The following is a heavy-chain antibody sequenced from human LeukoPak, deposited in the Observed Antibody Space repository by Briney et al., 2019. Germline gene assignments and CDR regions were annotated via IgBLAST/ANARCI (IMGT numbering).Heavy chain of an antibody. D-gene: IGHD6-13*01. CDR2: ISYDGSNK. CDR3: GVRGSSWLSFDY. V-gene: IGHV3-30*04. CDR1: GFIFSSYA. Sequence: GGSLRLSCAACGFIFSSYAMHWVRRAPGKGLEWVALISYDGSNKYYADSVKGRFTISRDNSKNTLYLQMNSLRAEDTAVYARGVRGSSWLSFDYWGQGTLVIVSS. J-gene: IGHJ4*02.